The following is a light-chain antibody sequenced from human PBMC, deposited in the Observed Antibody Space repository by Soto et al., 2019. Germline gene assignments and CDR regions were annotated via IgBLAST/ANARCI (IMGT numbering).Light chain of an antibody. J-gene: IGKJ2*01. CDR3: QHYSSSPPHT. CDR2: GAS. CDR1: QSVDRSY. V-gene: IGKV3-20*01. Sequence: EIGLTQSPGTLSLSPGERATLSCRASQSVDRSYLAWYQQKPGQAPRLLIFGASSRATGIPDRFSGSGSGTDFTLTISRLEPEDFAVYYCQHYSSSPPHTFGQGTKLESK.